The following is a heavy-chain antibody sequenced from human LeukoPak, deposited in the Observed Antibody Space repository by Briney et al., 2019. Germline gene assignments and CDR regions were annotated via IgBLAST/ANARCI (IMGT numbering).Heavy chain of an antibody. CDR2: IIPIFGTA. CDR3: ARAGGIAARQPFDY. V-gene: IGHV1-69*13. Sequence: SVKVSLKASGGTFSSYAISWVRQAPGQGLEWMGGIIPIFGTANYAQKFQGRVTITADESTSTAYMELSSLRSEDTAVYYCARAGGIAARQPFDYWGQGTLVTVSS. CDR1: GGTFSSYA. J-gene: IGHJ4*02. D-gene: IGHD6-6*01.